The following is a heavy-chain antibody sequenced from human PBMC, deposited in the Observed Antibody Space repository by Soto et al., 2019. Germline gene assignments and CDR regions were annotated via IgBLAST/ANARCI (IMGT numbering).Heavy chain of an antibody. Sequence: LDTLSLTCTVSSDTITAYSGNCVRHPPGKGLEWIGNIHYNGNTKYNPSLKSRVTMSVDTSKNQFSLKLISVTAADTAKYFCAREGNLGRWLQPLDFWGQGTLVTVS. V-gene: IGHV4-59*01. D-gene: IGHD5-12*01. CDR2: IHYNGNT. CDR3: AREGNLGRWLQPLDF. CDR1: SDTITAYS. J-gene: IGHJ4*02.